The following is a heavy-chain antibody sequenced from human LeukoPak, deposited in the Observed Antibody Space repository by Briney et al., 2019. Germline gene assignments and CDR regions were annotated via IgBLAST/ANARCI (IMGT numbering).Heavy chain of an antibody. D-gene: IGHD3-3*01. CDR3: ARKASPGAYYDFWSGYDYYYYMDV. CDR2: MNPNSGNT. V-gene: IGHV1-8*03. J-gene: IGHJ6*03. Sequence: ASVKVSCKASGYTFTSYDINWVRQATGQGLEWMGWMNPNSGNTGYAQKFQGRVTITRNTSISTAYMVLSSLRSEDTAVYYCARKASPGAYYDFWSGYDYYYYMDVWGKGTTVTVSS. CDR1: GYTFTSYD.